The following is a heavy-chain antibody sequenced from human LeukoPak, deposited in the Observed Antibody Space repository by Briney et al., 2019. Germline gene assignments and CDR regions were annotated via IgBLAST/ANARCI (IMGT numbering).Heavy chain of an antibody. CDR3: ARSIGYYYTMDV. Sequence: AGGSLRLSCVACGFSFSDYYMSWIRQAPGRGLGWISYISGSGSDLYYADSVKGRFTISRDNANNSLYLQMNSLRAEDTAVYYCARSIGYYYTMDVWGQGTTVTVSS. V-gene: IGHV3-11*01. J-gene: IGHJ6*02. CDR1: GFSFSDYY. CDR2: ISGSGSDL. D-gene: IGHD3-22*01.